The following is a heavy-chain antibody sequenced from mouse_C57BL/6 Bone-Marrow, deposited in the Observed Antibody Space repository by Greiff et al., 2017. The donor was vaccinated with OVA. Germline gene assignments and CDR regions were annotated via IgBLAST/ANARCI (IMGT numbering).Heavy chain of an antibody. V-gene: IGHV5-9-1*02. CDR3: TSYYGSSPFDY. Sequence: EVKLMESGEGLVKPGGSLKLSCAASGFTFSSYAMSWVRQTPEKRLEWVAYISSGGDYLYYADTVKGRFTISRDNARNTLYLQMSSLKSEDTAMYYCTSYYGSSPFDYWGQGTTLTVSS. CDR2: ISSGGDYL. J-gene: IGHJ2*01. CDR1: GFTFSSYA. D-gene: IGHD1-1*01.